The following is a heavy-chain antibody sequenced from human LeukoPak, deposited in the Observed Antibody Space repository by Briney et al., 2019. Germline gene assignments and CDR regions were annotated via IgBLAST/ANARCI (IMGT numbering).Heavy chain of an antibody. CDR1: GGSISSYN. J-gene: IGHJ4*02. Sequence: SETLSLTCTVSGGSISSYNWNWIRQPPGKGLEWIGYIYYSGGTNYNPSLKSRVTISVDTSKNQFSLKLSSVTAADTAVYFCARQLRGEAVAGHLQPFDYWGQGTLVTVSS. V-gene: IGHV4-59*08. CDR3: ARQLRGEAVAGHLQPFDY. D-gene: IGHD6-19*01. CDR2: IYYSGGT.